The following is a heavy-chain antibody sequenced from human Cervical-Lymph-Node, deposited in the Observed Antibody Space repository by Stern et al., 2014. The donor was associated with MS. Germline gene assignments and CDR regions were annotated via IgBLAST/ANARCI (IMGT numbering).Heavy chain of an antibody. D-gene: IGHD2-2*02. CDR2: IWYDGSNK. J-gene: IGHJ6*02. Sequence: QVQLVESGGGVVQPGRSLRLSCAASGFTFSSYGMHWVRQAPGKGLEWVAVIWYDGSNKYYADSVKGRFTISRDNSKNTLYLQMNSLRAEDTAVYYCARDQCSSTSCYSYYYYGMDVWGQGTTVTVSS. V-gene: IGHV3-33*01. CDR1: GFTFSSYG. CDR3: ARDQCSSTSCYSYYYYGMDV.